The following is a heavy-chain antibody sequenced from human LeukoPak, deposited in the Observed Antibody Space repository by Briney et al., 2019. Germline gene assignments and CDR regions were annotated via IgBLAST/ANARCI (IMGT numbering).Heavy chain of an antibody. CDR3: ARRIYEYYYYYGMDV. V-gene: IGHV3-33*01. J-gene: IGHJ6*02. CDR1: GFTFSSYG. D-gene: IGHD3-3*01. Sequence: PGRSLRLSCAASGFTFSSYGMHWVRRAPGKGLEWVAVIWYDGSNKYYADSVKGRFTISRDNSKNTLYLQMNSLRAEDTAVYYCARRIYEYYYYYGMDVWGQGTTVTVSS. CDR2: IWYDGSNK.